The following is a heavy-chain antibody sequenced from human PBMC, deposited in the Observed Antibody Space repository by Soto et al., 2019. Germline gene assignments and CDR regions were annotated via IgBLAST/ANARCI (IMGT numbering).Heavy chain of an antibody. CDR1: GYTFTSYD. Sequence: GASVKVSCKASGYTFTSYDINWARQATGLGLEWMGWMNPNSGNTGYAQKFQGRVTMTRNTSISTAYMELSSLRSEDTAVYYCSRANEETMVEQRYDILTGNYSSYTYMDAWCKETTLTIS. CDR3: SRANEETMVEQRYDILTGNYSSYTYMDA. J-gene: IGHJ6*03. CDR2: MNPNSGNT. D-gene: IGHD3-9*01. V-gene: IGHV1-8*01.